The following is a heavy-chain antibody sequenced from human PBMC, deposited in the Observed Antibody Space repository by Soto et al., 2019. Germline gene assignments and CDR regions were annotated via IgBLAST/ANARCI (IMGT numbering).Heavy chain of an antibody. Sequence: TSETLSLTCAVYGGSFSGYYWSWIRQPPGKGLEWIGEINHSGSTNYNPSLKSRVTISVDTSKNQFSLKLSSVSAADTALYYCARCSLVVVPAPGFDPWGRGTLVTVSS. CDR2: INHSGST. CDR1: GGSFSGYY. V-gene: IGHV4-34*01. J-gene: IGHJ5*02. D-gene: IGHD2-2*01. CDR3: ARCSLVVVPAPGFDP.